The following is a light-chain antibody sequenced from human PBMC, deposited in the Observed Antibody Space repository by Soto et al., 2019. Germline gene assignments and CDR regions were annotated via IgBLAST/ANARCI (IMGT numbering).Light chain of an antibody. J-gene: IGKJ1*01. CDR2: GAT. V-gene: IGKV3-20*01. Sequence: EIVLTQSPGTLSLSPGERATLSCRASQSVSSSYLAWYQQKPGQAPRLLIYGATIRATGIPVRFSGSGSGTNFTITISRMEPEDFAVYYCQKYSSSTKGTSGQRNKEEIK. CDR1: QSVSSSY. CDR3: QKYSSSTKGT.